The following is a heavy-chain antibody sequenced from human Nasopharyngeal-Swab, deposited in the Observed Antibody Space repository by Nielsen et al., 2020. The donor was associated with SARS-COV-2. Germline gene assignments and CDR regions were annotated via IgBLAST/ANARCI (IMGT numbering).Heavy chain of an antibody. J-gene: IGHJ4*02. CDR3: ARDLRDSGSYWGYCFDY. CDR1: GGSISSGSYY. D-gene: IGHD1-26*01. CDR2: IYTSGST. Sequence: LRLSCTVSGGSISSGSYYWSWIRQPAGKGLEWIGRIYTSGSTNYNPSLKSRVTISVDTSKNQFSLKLSSVTAADTAVYYCARDLRDSGSYWGYCFDYWGQGTLVTVSS. V-gene: IGHV4-61*02.